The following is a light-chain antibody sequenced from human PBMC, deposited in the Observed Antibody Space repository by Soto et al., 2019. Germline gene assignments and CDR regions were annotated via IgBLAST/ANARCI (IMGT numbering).Light chain of an antibody. CDR1: QSISSSY. V-gene: IGKV3-20*01. CDR3: QQYSSSPLT. CDR2: GAT. Sequence: EIVLTQSPGTLSLSPGERATLSCRASQSISSSYLAWVQQKPGQAPRLRIYGATSRATGIPDRFSGSESGTDFTLTISRLEPEDFAVYYCQQYSSSPLTCGGGTKVEIK. J-gene: IGKJ4*01.